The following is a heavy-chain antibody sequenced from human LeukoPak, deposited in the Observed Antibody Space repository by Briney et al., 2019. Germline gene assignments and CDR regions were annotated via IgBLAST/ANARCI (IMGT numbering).Heavy chain of an antibody. CDR2: ISSSSSYI. D-gene: IGHD5-12*01. CDR3: ARGGGYSGYGAYYFDY. CDR1: GFTFSSYS. J-gene: IGHJ4*02. Sequence: GGSLRLSCAASGFTFSSYSMNWVRQAPGKGLGWVSSISSSSSYIYYADSVKGRFTISRDNAKNSLYLQMNSLRAEDTAVYYCARGGGYSGYGAYYFDYWGQGTLVTVSS. V-gene: IGHV3-21*01.